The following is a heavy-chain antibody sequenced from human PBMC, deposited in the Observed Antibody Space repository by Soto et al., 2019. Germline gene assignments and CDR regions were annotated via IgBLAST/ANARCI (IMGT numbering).Heavy chain of an antibody. J-gene: IGHJ4*02. D-gene: IGHD6-25*01. CDR3: VTVNVGRSGGRVLFDY. CDR1: GGSFSGYY. CDR2: INHSGST. Sequence: SETLSLTCAVYGGSFSGYYWSWIRQPPGKGLEWIGEINHSGSTNYNPSLKSRVTISVDKSKSQLSLKLSSVTAADTAVYYCVTVNVGRSGGRVLFDYWGQGIPVIVSS. V-gene: IGHV4-34*01.